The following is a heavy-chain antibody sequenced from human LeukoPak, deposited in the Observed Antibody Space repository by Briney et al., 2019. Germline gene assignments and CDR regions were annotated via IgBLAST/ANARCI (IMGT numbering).Heavy chain of an antibody. J-gene: IGHJ5*02. CDR1: GGSISSGSYY. CDR3: ARFDGIPGWFDP. D-gene: IGHD1-1*01. Sequence: SETLSLTCTVSGGSISSGSYYWSWIRQPAGKGLEWIGRIYTSGSTNYNPSLKSRVTISVDTSKNQFSLKLSSVTAADTAVYYCARFDGIPGWFDPWGQGTLVTLSS. V-gene: IGHV4-61*02. CDR2: IYTSGST.